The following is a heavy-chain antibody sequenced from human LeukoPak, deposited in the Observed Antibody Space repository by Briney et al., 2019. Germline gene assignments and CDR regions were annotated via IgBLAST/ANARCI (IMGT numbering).Heavy chain of an antibody. V-gene: IGHV3-21*01. J-gene: IGHJ3*01. CDR1: GFTFNTFS. D-gene: IGHD5-24*01. CDR2: ISTSSIYI. Sequence: PGGSLRLSCSASGFTFNTFSMNWVRQAPGKGLEWVSSISTSSIYIYYADSLKGRFTISRDNAKNSLFLQMNSLRAENTALYYCARGRRDGYNLLHAFDRWGQGTEATVSS. CDR3: ARGRRDGYNLLHAFDR.